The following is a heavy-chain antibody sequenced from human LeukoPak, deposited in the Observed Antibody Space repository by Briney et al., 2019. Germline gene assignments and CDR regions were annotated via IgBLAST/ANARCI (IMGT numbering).Heavy chain of an antibody. J-gene: IGHJ5*02. Sequence: ASVKVSCKTSGYSFTNYGISWVRQAPGQGLEWMGWISAYNGNTHYAQNLQGRVTMTTDTSTSTAYMELKSLRSDDTAVYYCARGGHRRYYYTSGSAFDPWGQGTLVTVSS. D-gene: IGHD3-10*01. CDR3: ARGGHRRYYYTSGSAFDP. V-gene: IGHV1-18*01. CDR2: ISAYNGNT. CDR1: GYSFTNYG.